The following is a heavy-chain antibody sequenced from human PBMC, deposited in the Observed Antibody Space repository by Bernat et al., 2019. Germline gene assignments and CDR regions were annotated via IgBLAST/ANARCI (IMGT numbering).Heavy chain of an antibody. D-gene: IGHD3-16*01. CDR1: GFTFSSYW. Sequence: EVQLVESGGGLVQPGGSLRLSCAASGFTFSSYWMHWVRQAPGKGLVWVSRINSDGSSTSYADSVKGRFTISRDNAKNTLYLQMNSLRAEDTAVYYCARDQQCPVITFGEVTDAFDIWGQGTMVTVSS. CDR3: ARDQQCPVITFGEVTDAFDI. V-gene: IGHV3-74*01. CDR2: INSDGSST. J-gene: IGHJ3*02.